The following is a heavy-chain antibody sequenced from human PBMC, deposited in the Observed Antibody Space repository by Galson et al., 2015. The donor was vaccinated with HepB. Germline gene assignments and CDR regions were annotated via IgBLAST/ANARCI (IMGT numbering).Heavy chain of an antibody. V-gene: IGHV3-21*01. CDR3: ARDRDNWYYFDY. Sequence: SLRLSCAASGFTFSSYSMNWVRQAPGKGLEWVSSISSSSSYIYYADSVKGRFTISRDNAENSLYLQMNSLRAEDTAVYYCARDRDNWYYFDYWGQGTLVTVSS. CDR2: ISSSSSYI. J-gene: IGHJ4*02. D-gene: IGHD1-20*01. CDR1: GFTFSSYS.